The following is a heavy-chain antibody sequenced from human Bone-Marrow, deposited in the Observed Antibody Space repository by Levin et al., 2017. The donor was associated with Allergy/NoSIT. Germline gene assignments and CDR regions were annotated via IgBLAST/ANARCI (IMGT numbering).Heavy chain of an antibody. CDR3: ARVDVEKFFYDSSGKPYGMDV. CDR1: GGSISSSSYY. CDR2: IYYSGNT. V-gene: IGHV4-39*07. Sequence: GSLRLSCTVSGGSISSSSYYWAWIRQPPGKGLEWIASIYYSGNTYYNPSLKSRLTISVDTSKNQFSLKVRSLTAADTAVYYCARVDVEKFFYDSSGKPYGMDVWGQGTTVTVSS. J-gene: IGHJ6*02. D-gene: IGHD3-22*01.